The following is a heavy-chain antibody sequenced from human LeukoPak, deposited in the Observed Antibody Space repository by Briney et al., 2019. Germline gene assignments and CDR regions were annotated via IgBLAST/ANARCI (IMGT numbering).Heavy chain of an antibody. D-gene: IGHD3-22*01. CDR3: AKGTGYHDSSGRAYYFDY. Sequence: GGSLRLSCAASGFTFSYYCMSWVRQAPGKGLEWVANIKQDGNEKYYVDSVKGRFTISRDNAKNSLYLQMNSLRVEDTAVYYCAKGTGYHDSSGRAYYFDYWGQGTLVTVSS. CDR2: IKQDGNEK. J-gene: IGHJ4*02. CDR1: GFTFSYYC. V-gene: IGHV3-7*01.